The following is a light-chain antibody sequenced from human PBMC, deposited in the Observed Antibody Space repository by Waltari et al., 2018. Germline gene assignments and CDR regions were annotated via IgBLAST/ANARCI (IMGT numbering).Light chain of an antibody. CDR1: QSINSN. Sequence: ELVMTQSPATLPVSPGDRLTLSCRASQSINSNLAWYQQKRGQPPRLLIYGASIRATGIPARFIGSGSGTQFTLTISSLQSEDFAVYYCQQYKNWPPMHTFGQGTKLEIK. CDR2: GAS. V-gene: IGKV3-15*01. CDR3: QQYKNWPPMHT. J-gene: IGKJ2*01.